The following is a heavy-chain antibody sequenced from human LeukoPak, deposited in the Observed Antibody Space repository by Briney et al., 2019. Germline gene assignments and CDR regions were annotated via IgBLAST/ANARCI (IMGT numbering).Heavy chain of an antibody. CDR1: GFTFSDYY. D-gene: IGHD3-10*01. Sequence: GGSLRLSCAASGFTFSDYYMSWIRQAPGKGLEWVSYISSSGSTIYYADSVKGRFTISRDNAKNSLYLQMNSLRAEDTAVYYCAKRIAYGSGSYYFDYWGQGTLVTVSS. V-gene: IGHV3-11*01. J-gene: IGHJ4*02. CDR2: ISSSGSTI. CDR3: AKRIAYGSGSYYFDY.